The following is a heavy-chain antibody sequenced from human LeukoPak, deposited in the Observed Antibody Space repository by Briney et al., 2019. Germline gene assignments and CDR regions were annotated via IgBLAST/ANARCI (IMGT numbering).Heavy chain of an antibody. CDR3: ATGPTYVDTAMADYYYYYYMDV. Sequence: ASVKVSCKVSGYTLTELSMHWVRQAPGKGLEWMGGFDPEDGETIYAQKFQGRVTMTEDTSTDTAYMELSSLRPEDTAVYYCATGPTYVDTAMADYYYYYYMDVWGKGTTVTVSS. J-gene: IGHJ6*03. D-gene: IGHD5-18*01. CDR2: FDPEDGET. CDR1: GYTLTELS. V-gene: IGHV1-24*01.